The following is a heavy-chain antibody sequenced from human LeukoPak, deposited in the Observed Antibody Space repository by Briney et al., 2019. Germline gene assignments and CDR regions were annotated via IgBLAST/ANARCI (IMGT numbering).Heavy chain of an antibody. CDR2: IKQDGGEK. CDR3: ARDPFNYDTLTGGSD. D-gene: IGHD3-9*01. CDR1: GFTFSSYW. Sequence: GGSLRLSCAGSGFTFSSYWMSWVRQAPGKGLEWVANIKQDGGEKYYVDSVKGRFTISRDNAKNSLYLQMNSLRAEDTAVYYCARDPFNYDTLTGGSDWGQGTLVTVSS. J-gene: IGHJ4*02. V-gene: IGHV3-7*03.